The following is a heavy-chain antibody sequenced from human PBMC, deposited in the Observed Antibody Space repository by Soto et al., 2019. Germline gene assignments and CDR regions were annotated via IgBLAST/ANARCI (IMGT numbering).Heavy chain of an antibody. D-gene: IGHD1-26*01. V-gene: IGHV3-7*01. Sequence: EVQLVESGGGLVQPGGSLRLSCVASGFPFSGHWMSWVLQAPGKGLEWVANIKQDGSEEHYVDSVKGRFTVSRDNAKNSLHLQMNSLRAEDTAVYYCARVVGATNTLHNWGQGTLVTVSS. CDR2: IKQDGSEE. J-gene: IGHJ4*02. CDR3: ARVVGATNTLHN. CDR1: GFPFSGHW.